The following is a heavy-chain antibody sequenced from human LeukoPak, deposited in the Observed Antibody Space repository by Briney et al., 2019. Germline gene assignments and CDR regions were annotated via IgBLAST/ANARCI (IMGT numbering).Heavy chain of an antibody. CDR1: GYTFTSFY. CDR3: ARGYYDSSGYDPGLGY. D-gene: IGHD3-22*01. CDR2: INPSGGST. J-gene: IGHJ4*02. V-gene: IGHV1-46*01. Sequence: ASVKVSCKASGYTFTSFYMQWVRQAPGQGLEWMGIINPSGGSTNYAQKFQGRVSMTRDASTSTVYMELSSLRSEDTAMYWCARGYYDSSGYDPGLGYWGQGTLVTVSS.